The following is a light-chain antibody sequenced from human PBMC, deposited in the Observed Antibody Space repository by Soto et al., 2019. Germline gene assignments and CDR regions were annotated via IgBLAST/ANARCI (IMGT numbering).Light chain of an antibody. Sequence: EIVMTQSPATLSVSPGERATLSCRASQSVSSNSAWYQQKPGQPPRLLIYGASTRATGIPARFSGSGSGTEFTLTIDSLQSEDFAVYYCQQYDYWPPYTFGQGTKLEIK. CDR3: QQYDYWPPYT. CDR2: GAS. V-gene: IGKV3-15*01. CDR1: QSVSSN. J-gene: IGKJ2*01.